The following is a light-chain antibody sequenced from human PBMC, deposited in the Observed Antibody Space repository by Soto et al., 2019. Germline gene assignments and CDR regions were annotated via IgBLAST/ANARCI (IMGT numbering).Light chain of an antibody. V-gene: IGLV2-14*01. CDR2: DVS. J-gene: IGLJ1*01. CDR3: SSYTSSSTRG. CDR1: SSDVGGYNY. Sequence: QSALTQPASVSGSPGQSITISCTGTSSDVGGYNYVSWYQQHPGKAPKLMIYDVSNRPSGVSNRFSGSKSGNTASLTISGLQAEDEADYYCSSYTSSSTRGFGTGTKLNVL.